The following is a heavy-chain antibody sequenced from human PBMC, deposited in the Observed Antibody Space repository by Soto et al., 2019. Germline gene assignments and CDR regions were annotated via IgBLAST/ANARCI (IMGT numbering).Heavy chain of an antibody. CDR2: ISYDGSNK. Sequence: GGSLRLSCAASGFTFSSYGMHWVRQAPGKGLEWVAVISYDGSNKYYADSVKGRFTISRDNSKNTLYLQMNSLRAEDTAVYYCAKGGLGPDDSSGYPPPIEIDYWGQGTPVTVSS. J-gene: IGHJ4*02. D-gene: IGHD3-22*01. CDR1: GFTFSSYG. V-gene: IGHV3-30*18. CDR3: AKGGLGPDDSSGYPPPIEIDY.